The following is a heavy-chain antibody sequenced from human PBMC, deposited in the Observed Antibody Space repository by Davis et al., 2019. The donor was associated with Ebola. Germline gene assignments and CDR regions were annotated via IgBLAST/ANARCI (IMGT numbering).Heavy chain of an antibody. Sequence: PSETLSFTCPISGDSVSSAGWNWIRQSPSRGLEWLGRTYYKSKWYNDYAVSVKSRITINPDTSKNQFSLQLNSVTPEDTALYYCARGWLRGGMDVWGEGTTVTVSS. CDR1: GDSVSSAG. CDR2: TYYKSKWYN. CDR3: ARGWLRGGMDV. V-gene: IGHV6-1*01. J-gene: IGHJ6*04. D-gene: IGHD5-18*01.